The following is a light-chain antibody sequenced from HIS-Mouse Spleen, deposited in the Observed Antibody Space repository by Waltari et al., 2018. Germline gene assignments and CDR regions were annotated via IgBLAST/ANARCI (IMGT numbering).Light chain of an antibody. J-gene: IGLJ1*01. CDR2: EVS. Sequence: QSALTQPPSVSGSPGQSVTISCTGTSSDVVSYNRFSWYQQPPGTAPKRIIYEVSNRPSGVPDRFSGSKSGNTASLTISGLQAEDEADYYCSSYTSSSTVFGTGTKVTVL. V-gene: IGLV2-18*02. CDR1: SSDVVSYNR. CDR3: SSYTSSSTV.